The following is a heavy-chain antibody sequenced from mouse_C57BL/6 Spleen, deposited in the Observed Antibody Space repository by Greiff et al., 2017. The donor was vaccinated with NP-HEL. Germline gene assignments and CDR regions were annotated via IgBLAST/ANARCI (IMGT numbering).Heavy chain of an antibody. CDR2: INPNNGGT. V-gene: IGHV1-22*01. CDR3: ASGISITTVVEGYFDV. Sequence: EVQLQQSGPELVKPGASVKMSCKASGYTFTDYNMHWVKQSHGKSLEWIGYINPNNGGTNYNQKFKGKATLTVNKSSSTAYMELSSLTSEDSAVYYCASGISITTVVEGYFDVWGTGTTVTVSS. CDR1: GYTFTDYN. J-gene: IGHJ1*03. D-gene: IGHD1-1*01.